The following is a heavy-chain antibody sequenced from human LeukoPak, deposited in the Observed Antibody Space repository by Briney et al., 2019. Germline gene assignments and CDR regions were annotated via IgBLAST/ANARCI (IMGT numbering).Heavy chain of an antibody. Sequence: GGSLRLSCAASGFTFSSYEMNWVRQAPGKVLEWVSGINWNSGSMVYADSVKGRFTISRDNAKNSLYLQMNSLRAEDTALYYCAKDMSPVKNVRGAFDIWGQGTMVTVSS. CDR3: AKDMSPVKNVRGAFDI. CDR1: GFTFSSYE. D-gene: IGHD2/OR15-2a*01. CDR2: INWNSGSM. J-gene: IGHJ3*02. V-gene: IGHV3-9*01.